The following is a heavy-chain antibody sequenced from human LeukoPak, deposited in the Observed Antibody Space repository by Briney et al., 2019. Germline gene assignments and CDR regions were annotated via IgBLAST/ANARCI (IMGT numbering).Heavy chain of an antibody. V-gene: IGHV3-23*01. CDR1: GFTFSSYA. CDR2: IGGSGGST. Sequence: GGSLTLSCAASGFTFSSYAMSWVRQAPGEGLEWVSAIGGSGGSTYYADSVKGRFTISRDNSKNTLYLQMNSLRAEDTAVYYCAKGASSWYEPCFDYWGQGTLVTVSS. J-gene: IGHJ4*02. CDR3: AKGASSWYEPCFDY. D-gene: IGHD6-13*01.